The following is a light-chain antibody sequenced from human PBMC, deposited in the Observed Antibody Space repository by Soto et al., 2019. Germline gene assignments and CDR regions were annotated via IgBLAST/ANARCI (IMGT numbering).Light chain of an antibody. J-gene: IGLJ1*01. Sequence: QSALTQPASVSGSPGQSITISCTGTSXDVGGYNYVSWYQQHPGKAPKLMIYEVSNRPSGVSNRFSGSKSGNTASLTISGLQAEDEADYYCSSYTSSSTRVFGTGTK. CDR2: EVS. V-gene: IGLV2-14*01. CDR1: SXDVGGYNY. CDR3: SSYTSSSTRV.